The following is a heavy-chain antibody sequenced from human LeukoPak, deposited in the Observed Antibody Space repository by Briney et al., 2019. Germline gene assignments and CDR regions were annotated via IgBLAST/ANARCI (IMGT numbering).Heavy chain of an antibody. V-gene: IGHV2-5*02. CDR3: AHENTRDSSGRYRAFDI. Sequence: SGPTLVKPTQTLTLTCTFSGFSLSTSGVGVGWIRQPPGKALEWLALIYWDDDKRYSPSLKSRLTITKDTSKNQVVLTMTNMDPVDTATYYCAHENTRDSSGRYRAFDIWGQGTMVTVSS. J-gene: IGHJ3*02. CDR1: GFSLSTSGVG. D-gene: IGHD6-19*01. CDR2: IYWDDDK.